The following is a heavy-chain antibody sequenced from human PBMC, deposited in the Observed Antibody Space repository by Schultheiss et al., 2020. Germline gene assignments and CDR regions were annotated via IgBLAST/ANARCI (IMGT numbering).Heavy chain of an antibody. CDR1: GGSFSGYY. J-gene: IGHJ6*02. CDR3: ARGLLTGYYDFWSGPLYYYYDMDE. Sequence: SETLSLTCAVYGGSFSGYYWSWIRQPPGKGLEWIVEINHSGSTNYNPSLKSRVTISVDTSKNQFSLKLSSVTAADTAVYYCARGLLTGYYDFWSGPLYYYYDMDEWDHGTTVTVAS. CDR2: INHSGST. V-gene: IGHV4-34*01. D-gene: IGHD3-3*01.